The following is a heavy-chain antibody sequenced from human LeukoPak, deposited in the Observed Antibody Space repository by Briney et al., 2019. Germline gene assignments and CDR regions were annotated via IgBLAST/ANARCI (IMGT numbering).Heavy chain of an antibody. CDR2: INPNSGGT. Sequence: ASVKVSCKASGYTFTGYYMHWMRQAPGQGREWMGWINPNSGGTNYAQKFQGRVTMTRDTSISTAYMELSRLRSDDTAVYYCARDRGYYDSCGYYYGGDFDYWGQGTLVTVSS. J-gene: IGHJ4*02. V-gene: IGHV1-2*02. D-gene: IGHD3-22*01. CDR1: GYTFTGYY. CDR3: ARDRGYYDSCGYYYGGDFDY.